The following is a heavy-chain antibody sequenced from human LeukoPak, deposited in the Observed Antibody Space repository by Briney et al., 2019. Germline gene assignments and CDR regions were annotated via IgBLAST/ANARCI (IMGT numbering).Heavy chain of an antibody. CDR2: ISASGDVT. Sequence: PGGSLRLSCAASGFTFSKFPMGWVRQAPGRGLEWVSAISASGDVTFYADSLRGRFTISRDNAKNSLYLQMNSLRAEDTAVYYCAKDWQLWFPEGAFDIWGQGTMVTVSS. V-gene: IGHV3-23*01. D-gene: IGHD5-18*01. CDR1: GFTFSKFP. CDR3: AKDWQLWFPEGAFDI. J-gene: IGHJ3*02.